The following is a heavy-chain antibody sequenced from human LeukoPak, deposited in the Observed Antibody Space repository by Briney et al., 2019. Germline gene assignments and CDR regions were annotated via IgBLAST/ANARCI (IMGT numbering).Heavy chain of an antibody. D-gene: IGHD2-2*01. J-gene: IGHJ6*03. V-gene: IGHV4-34*01. Sequence: SETLSLTCAVYGGSFSGYYWSWIRQPPGKGLEWIGEINHSGSTNYNPSLKSRVTISVDTSKNQFSLKLRSVTAADRAVYYCARGRTGYQLLPTKKDYSYYYVDVWDKGTTVTVSS. CDR3: ARGRTGYQLLPTKKDYSYYYVDV. CDR2: INHSGST. CDR1: GGSFSGYY.